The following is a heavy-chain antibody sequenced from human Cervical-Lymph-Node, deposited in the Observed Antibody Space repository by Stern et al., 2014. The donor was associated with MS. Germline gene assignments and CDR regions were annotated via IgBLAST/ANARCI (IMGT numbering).Heavy chain of an antibody. D-gene: IGHD3-16*01. J-gene: IGHJ4*02. CDR1: GYAFTNYD. CDR3: TTSQGAF. CDR2: INPNTGNA. Sequence: QMQLVQSGTELRKPGASVRVSCKASGYAFTNYDINWVRQATGQGLEWVGWINPNTGNAGPAQKFHGRVTITTNNSITTAYMDLSNLRSEDTAIYYCTTSQGAFWGQGTLITVSS. V-gene: IGHV1-8*01.